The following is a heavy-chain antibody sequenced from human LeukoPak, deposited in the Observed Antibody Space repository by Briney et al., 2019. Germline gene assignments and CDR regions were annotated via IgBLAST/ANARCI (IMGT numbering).Heavy chain of an antibody. CDR1: GGSISSYY. D-gene: IGHD2-15*01. CDR3: ARVVAARYYFDY. CDR2: IYYSGST. V-gene: IGHV4-59*01. Sequence: SETLSLTCTVSGGSISSYYWSWIRQPPGKGLEWIGYIYYSGSTNYNPSLKSQVTISVDTSKNQFSLKLSSVTAADTAVYYCARVVAARYYFDYWGQGTLVTVSS. J-gene: IGHJ4*02.